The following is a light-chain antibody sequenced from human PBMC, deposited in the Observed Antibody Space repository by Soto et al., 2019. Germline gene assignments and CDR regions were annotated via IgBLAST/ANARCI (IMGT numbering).Light chain of an antibody. CDR3: SSYAGSSTHVV. CDR2: EGT. CDR1: SDDVGSYNL. J-gene: IGLJ2*01. Sequence: QSALTQPASVSGSPRQSITISCTGISDDVGSYNLVSWYQQHPGKAPKVMIYEGTKRPSGVSNRFSGSRPGNTASLTISGLQAEDEAHYYCSSYAGSSTHVVFGGGTKLTVL. V-gene: IGLV2-23*01.